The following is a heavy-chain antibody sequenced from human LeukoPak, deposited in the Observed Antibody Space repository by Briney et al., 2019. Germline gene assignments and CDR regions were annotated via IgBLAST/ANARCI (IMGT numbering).Heavy chain of an antibody. CDR1: GGSINSYY. CDR3: ARGGKATVVTM. D-gene: IGHD4-23*01. CDR2: IYSSGST. V-gene: IGHV4-4*07. J-gene: IGHJ4*02. Sequence: SETLSLTCTVSGGSINSYYWSWIRQPAGKGLEWNGRIYSSGSTNYNPSLKSRVSMSVDTSKNQFSLKLTSLTATATAVYYCARGGKATVVTMWGQGILVTVSS.